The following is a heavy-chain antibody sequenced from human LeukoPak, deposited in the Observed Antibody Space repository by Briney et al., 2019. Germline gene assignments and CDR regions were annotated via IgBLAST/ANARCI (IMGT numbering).Heavy chain of an antibody. CDR1: GFTFSSYA. CDR2: ISYDGSNK. V-gene: IGHV3-30-3*01. Sequence: GGSLRLSCAASGFTFSSYAMHWVRQAPGKGLEWVAVISYDGSNKYYADPVKGRFTISRDNSKNTLYLQMNSLRAEDTAVYYCARVSIAAAGGSFDYWGQGTLVTVSS. CDR3: ARVSIAAAGGSFDY. D-gene: IGHD6-13*01. J-gene: IGHJ4*02.